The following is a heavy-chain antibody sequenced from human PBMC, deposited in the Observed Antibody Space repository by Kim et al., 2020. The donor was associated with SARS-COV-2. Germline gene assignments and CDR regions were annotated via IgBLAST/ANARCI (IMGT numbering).Heavy chain of an antibody. CDR1: GGSISSSSYY. V-gene: IGHV4-39*01. D-gene: IGHD3-9*01. CDR3: ARHPLFDWLAGAWTFMDV. Sequence: SETLSLTCTVSGGSISSSSYYWGWIRQPPGKGLEWIGSIYYSGSTYYNPSLKSRVTISVDTSKNQFSLKLSSVTAADTAVYYCARHPLFDWLAGAWTFMDVWGQGTTVTVSS. CDR2: IYYSGST. J-gene: IGHJ6*02.